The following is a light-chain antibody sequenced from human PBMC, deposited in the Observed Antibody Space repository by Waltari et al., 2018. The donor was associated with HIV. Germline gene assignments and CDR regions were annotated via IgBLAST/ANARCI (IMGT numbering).Light chain of an antibody. J-gene: IGLJ2*01. V-gene: IGLV1-40*01. CDR1: NSNIGAGYA. CDR3: QSYDNSLSNVV. Sequence: SVLTHPPSVSVAQGQRFTISRPGRNSNIGAGYAAPWYQQLPGSAPKLLMFDNRKRPSGVPDRFSGSKSGTSASLVITGLQAADEAVYYCQSYDNSLSNVVFGGGTKLIVL. CDR2: DNR.